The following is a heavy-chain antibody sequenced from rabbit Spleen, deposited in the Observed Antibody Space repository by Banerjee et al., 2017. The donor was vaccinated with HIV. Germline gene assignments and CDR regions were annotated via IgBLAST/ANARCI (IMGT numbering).Heavy chain of an antibody. CDR2: IDPLFGST. J-gene: IGHJ4*01. V-gene: IGHV1S47*01. CDR1: GFDFSNYG. Sequence: QEQLVKSGGGLVQPGGSLKLSCKASGFDFSNYGVSWVRQPPGKGLEWIGYIDPLFGSTYYANWVNGRFSISRENTQNTVYLQLNSLTAADTATYFCVRDQAGYVGFGPFYFNLWGPGTLVTVS. D-gene: IGHD4-2*01. CDR3: VRDQAGYVGFGPFYFNL.